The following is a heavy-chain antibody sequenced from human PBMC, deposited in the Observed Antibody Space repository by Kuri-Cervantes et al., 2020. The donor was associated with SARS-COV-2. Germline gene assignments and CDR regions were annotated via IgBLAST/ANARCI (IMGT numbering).Heavy chain of an antibody. CDR2: INHSGST. J-gene: IGHJ5*02. CDR1: GGSCSGYY. V-gene: IGHV4-34*01. Sequence: GSLRLSCAVYGGSCSGYYWSWIRQPPGKGLEWIGEINHSGSTNYNPSLKSRVTISVDTSKNQFSLKLSSVTAADTDVYYCARQMMSSITIFGVVITRNWFDPWGQGTLVTVSS. D-gene: IGHD3-3*01. CDR3: ARQMMSSITIFGVVITRNWFDP.